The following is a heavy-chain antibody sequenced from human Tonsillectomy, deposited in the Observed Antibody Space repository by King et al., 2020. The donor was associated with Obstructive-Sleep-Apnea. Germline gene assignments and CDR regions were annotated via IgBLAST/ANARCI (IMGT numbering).Heavy chain of an antibody. V-gene: IGHV4-39*07. CDR3: ARLYSGYDYRFDP. J-gene: IGHJ5*02. CDR2: SYYSGST. Sequence: QLQESGPGLVKPSETLSLTCTVSGGSISSSSYYWGWIRQPPGKGLEWIGSSYYSGSTYYNPSLKSRVTISVATSKNQFSLKLSSVTAADTAVYYCARLYSGYDYRFDPWGQGTLVTVSS. D-gene: IGHD5-12*01. CDR1: GGSISSSSYY.